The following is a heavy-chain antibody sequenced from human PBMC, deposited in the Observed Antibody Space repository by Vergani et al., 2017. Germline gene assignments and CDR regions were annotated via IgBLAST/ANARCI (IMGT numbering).Heavy chain of an antibody. CDR3: ARIPPRAAAGSAVDY. Sequence: EVQLVESGGGLVKPGGSLRLSCAASGFTFSSYSMNWVRQAPGKGLEWVSFISSGSSYIYYADSVKGRFTISRDNAQNSLYLQMNSLRAEDTAVYYCARIPPRAAAGSAVDYWGQGTLVTVSS. CDR2: ISSGSSYI. CDR1: GFTFSSYS. V-gene: IGHV3-21*01. J-gene: IGHJ4*02. D-gene: IGHD6-13*01.